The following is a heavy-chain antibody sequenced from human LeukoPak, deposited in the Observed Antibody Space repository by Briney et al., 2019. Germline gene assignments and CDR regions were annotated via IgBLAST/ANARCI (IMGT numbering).Heavy chain of an antibody. D-gene: IGHD6-25*01. CDR2: IWSDGSQQ. CDR1: GFTFRSYG. V-gene: IGHV3-33*01. CDR3: ARSSDSSDLGY. Sequence: GGSLRLSCAASGFTFRSYGMHWVRQAQGKGLEWVAVIWSDGSQQHYADSVKGRFTISRDNSKNTLYLQMNSLRVVDTAVYYCARSSDSSDLGYWGQGTLVTVSS. J-gene: IGHJ4*02.